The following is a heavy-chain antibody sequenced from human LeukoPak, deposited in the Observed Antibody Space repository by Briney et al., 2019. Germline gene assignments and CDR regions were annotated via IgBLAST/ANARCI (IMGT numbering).Heavy chain of an antibody. CDR3: ARVEDNNWFDP. V-gene: IGHV3-53*04. Sequence: GGSLRLSCAAYGFTVSSNYMSWVRQAPGKGLEWVSVIYSGGSTYYADSVKGRFTISRHNSKNTLYLQMNSLRAEDTAVYYCARVEDNNWFDPWAREPWSPSPQ. J-gene: IGHJ5*02. CDR2: IYSGGST. CDR1: GFTVSSNY. D-gene: IGHD2-15*01.